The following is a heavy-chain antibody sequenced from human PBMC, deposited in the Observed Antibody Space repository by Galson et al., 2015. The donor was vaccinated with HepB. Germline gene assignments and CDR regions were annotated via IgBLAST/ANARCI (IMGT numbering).Heavy chain of an antibody. CDR3: ARMTTVITHRIYYYYYGMDV. V-gene: IGHV2-70*01. CDR1: GFSLSTSGMC. Sequence: VKPTQTLTLTCTFSGFSLSTSGMCVSWIRQPPGKALEWLALIDWDDDKYYSTSLKTRLTISKDTSKNQVVLTMTNMDPVDTATYYCARMTTVITHRIYYYYYGMDVWGQGTTVTVSS. CDR2: IDWDDDK. D-gene: IGHD4-11*01. J-gene: IGHJ6*02.